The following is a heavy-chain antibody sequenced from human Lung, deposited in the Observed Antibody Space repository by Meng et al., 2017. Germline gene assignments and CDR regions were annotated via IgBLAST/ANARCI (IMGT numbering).Heavy chain of an antibody. CDR3: ARDEDISAAGKLFGDY. D-gene: IGHD6-13*01. CDR1: GYTSAAFW. Sequence: QAQLSQCGAEVKHLGASVKLSCKPSGYTSAAFWQHWLRQAPGKGLEWMGRIDPNNDHTQYAQNFQGRVTMTSDTSISTVYMELNGLRSDDTAVYYCARDEDISAAGKLFGDYWGQGTLVTVSS. V-gene: IGHV1-2*06. CDR2: IDPNNDHT. J-gene: IGHJ4*02.